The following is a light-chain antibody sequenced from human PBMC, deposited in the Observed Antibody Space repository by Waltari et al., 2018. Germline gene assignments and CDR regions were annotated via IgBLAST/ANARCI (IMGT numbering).Light chain of an antibody. CDR2: DTS. CDR3: QQYNNWPPMYT. J-gene: IGKJ2*01. V-gene: IGKV3-15*01. Sequence: EIVMPQSPATLSVSPGASATLSCRASQSVSSNLAWYQQRPGQAPRLPIYDTSTRATGVPARFSGTGSGTEFTLTIRGLQSEDSATDYCQQYNNWPPMYTFGQGTRLEIK. CDR1: QSVSSN.